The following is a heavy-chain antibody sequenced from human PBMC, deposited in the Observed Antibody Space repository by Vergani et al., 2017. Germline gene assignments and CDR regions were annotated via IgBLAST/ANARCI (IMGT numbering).Heavy chain of an antibody. CDR1: GFTFSSYS. V-gene: IGHV3-48*04. Sequence: EVQLVESGGGLVQPGGFLRLSCAASGFTFSSYSMNWVRQAPGKGLEWVSYISSSSSTIYYADSVKGRFTISRDNAKNSLYLQMNSLRAEDTAVYYCARDIWGSSSWFYYYYGMDVWGQGTTVTVSS. J-gene: IGHJ6*02. D-gene: IGHD6-13*01. CDR2: ISSSSSTI. CDR3: ARDIWGSSSWFYYYYGMDV.